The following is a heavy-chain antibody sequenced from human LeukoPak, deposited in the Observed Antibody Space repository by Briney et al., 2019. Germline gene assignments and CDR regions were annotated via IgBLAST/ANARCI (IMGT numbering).Heavy chain of an antibody. CDR1: GDSISNYY. Sequence: SETLSLTCTVSGDSISNYYWSWIRQPAGKGLERIGRIYTSGSTNYNPSLKSRVTVSVDTSKNQFSLKLSSVTAADTAVYYCARVSLVRGAPDYYFDYWGQGTLVTVSS. D-gene: IGHD3-10*01. V-gene: IGHV4-4*07. J-gene: IGHJ4*02. CDR3: ARVSLVRGAPDYYFDY. CDR2: IYTSGST.